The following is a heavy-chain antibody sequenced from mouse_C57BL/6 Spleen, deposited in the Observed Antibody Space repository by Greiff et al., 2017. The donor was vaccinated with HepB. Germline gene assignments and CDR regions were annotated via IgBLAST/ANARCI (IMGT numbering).Heavy chain of an antibody. CDR2: IRSKSNNYAT. Sequence: EVKLQESGGGLVQPKGSLKLSCAASGFSFNTYAMNWVRQAPGKGLEWVARIRSKSNNYATYYADSVKDRFTISRDDSESMLYLQMNNLKTEDTAMYYCVRQREDYYGSSYDYFDYWGQGTTLTVSS. J-gene: IGHJ2*01. CDR1: GFSFNTYA. D-gene: IGHD1-1*01. V-gene: IGHV10-1*01. CDR3: VRQREDYYGSSYDYFDY.